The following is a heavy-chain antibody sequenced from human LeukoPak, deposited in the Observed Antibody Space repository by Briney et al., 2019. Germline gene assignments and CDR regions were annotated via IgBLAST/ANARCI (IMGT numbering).Heavy chain of an antibody. CDR1: GYTFTSYG. V-gene: IGHV1-18*01. J-gene: IGHJ5*02. Sequence: ASVKVSCKASGYTFTSYGISWVRQAPGQGLEWMGWISAYNGNTNYAQKLHGRVTMTTDTSTSTAYMELRSLRSDDTAVYYCARTRRTYGAMYNWFDPWGQGTLVTVSS. CDR2: ISAYNGNT. CDR3: ARTRRTYGAMYNWFDP. D-gene: IGHD4-17*01.